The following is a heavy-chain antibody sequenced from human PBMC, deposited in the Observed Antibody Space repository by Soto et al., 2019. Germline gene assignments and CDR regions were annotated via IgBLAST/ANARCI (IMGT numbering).Heavy chain of an antibody. CDR3: ARGSSIAGLYYGMDV. D-gene: IGHD6-6*01. J-gene: IGHJ6*02. Sequence: QVPLQESGPGLVKPSQTLSLTCTVSGGSMSRGGYYWTWIGQHPGKGLEWIGYNYYSGITYYNPSLQSRVTISLDTSKNQFALKLSSVTAADAAVYYCARGSSIAGLYYGMDVWGQGTTVTVSS. CDR1: GGSMSRGGYY. CDR2: NYYSGIT. V-gene: IGHV4-31*03.